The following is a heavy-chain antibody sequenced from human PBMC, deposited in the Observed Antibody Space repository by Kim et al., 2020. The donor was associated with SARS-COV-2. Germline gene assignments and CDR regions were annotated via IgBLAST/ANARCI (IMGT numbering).Heavy chain of an antibody. Sequence: SETLSLTCTVSGGSISSSSYYWGWIRQPPGKGLEWIGSIYYSGSTYYNPSLKSVVTISVDTSKNQFSLKLSSVTASDTAVYYCARVGGSVTEQQLEKQHTYWGQGTLVPVSS. CDR3: ARVGGSVTEQQLEKQHTY. V-gene: IGHV4-39*07. J-gene: IGHJ4*01. D-gene: IGHD6-13*01. CDR1: GGSISSSSYY. CDR2: IYYSGST.